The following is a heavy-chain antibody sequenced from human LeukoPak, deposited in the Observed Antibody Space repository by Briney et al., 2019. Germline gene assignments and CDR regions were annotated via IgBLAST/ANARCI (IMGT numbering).Heavy chain of an antibody. J-gene: IGHJ4*02. D-gene: IGHD3-10*01. CDR2: ISAYNGNT. Sequence: ASVKVSCKASGYTFTSYGISWVRQAPGQGREWMGWISAYNGNTNYAQKLQGRVTMTTHTSTSTAYMELRSLRSDDTAVCYCAARVGPMAIDYWGEGTLVTVSS. CDR3: AARVGPMAIDY. V-gene: IGHV1-18*04. CDR1: GYTFTSYG.